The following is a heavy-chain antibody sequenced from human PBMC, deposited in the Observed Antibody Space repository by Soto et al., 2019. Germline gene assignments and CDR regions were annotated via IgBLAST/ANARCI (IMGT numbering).Heavy chain of an antibody. CDR3: AKDWYYYGSGSYKRTTHYYYYGMDV. V-gene: IGHV3-74*01. CDR1: GFTFSSYW. J-gene: IGHJ6*02. D-gene: IGHD3-10*01. Sequence: GGALRLPCAASGFTFSSYWMHWVRQAQGKGLVWVSRINSDVSSTSYVDSVKGRFTISRDNAKNPLYLQMNSLRAEDTAVYYCAKDWYYYGSGSYKRTTHYYYYGMDVWGQGTTVTVSS. CDR2: INSDVSST.